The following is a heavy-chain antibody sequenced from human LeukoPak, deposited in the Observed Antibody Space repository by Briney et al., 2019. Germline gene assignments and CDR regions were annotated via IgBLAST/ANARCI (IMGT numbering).Heavy chain of an antibody. CDR2: TSGSGGTT. Sequence: GGSLRLSCAASEFTFSSYAMQWVRQAPGKGLEWVSSTSGSGGTTYYADSVKGRFTISRDNSKNTLYLQMNSLRAEDTAVYYCAKDPYRASSGLVDYWGQGTPVTVSS. V-gene: IGHV3-23*01. CDR1: EFTFSSYA. D-gene: IGHD5-12*01. CDR3: AKDPYRASSGLVDY. J-gene: IGHJ4*02.